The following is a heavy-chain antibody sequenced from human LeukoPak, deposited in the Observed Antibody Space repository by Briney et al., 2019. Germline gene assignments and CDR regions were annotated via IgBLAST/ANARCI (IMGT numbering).Heavy chain of an antibody. CDR3: ARDTVRGDGYNYDS. Sequence: SETLSLTCTVSGGSVRSESSYWSWIRQTPGKGLECIGYIYYSGSTNYNPSLKSRVTISVDTSKSQFSLKLSSVTAADTAVYYCARDTVRGDGYNYDSWGQGTLVTVSS. CDR2: IYYSGST. D-gene: IGHD5-24*01. CDR1: GGSVRSESSY. J-gene: IGHJ5*01. V-gene: IGHV4-61*01.